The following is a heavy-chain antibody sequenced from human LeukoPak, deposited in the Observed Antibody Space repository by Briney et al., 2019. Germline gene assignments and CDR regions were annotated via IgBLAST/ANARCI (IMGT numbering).Heavy chain of an antibody. Sequence: SETLSLTCAVYGGSFSGYYWSWIRQPPGKGLEWIGEINHSGSTNYNPSLKSRVTISVDTSKNQFSLKLRSVTAADTAVYYCARGINYVVWGQGTLVTVSS. CDR1: GGSFSGYY. V-gene: IGHV4-34*01. CDR2: INHSGST. J-gene: IGHJ4*02. CDR3: ARGINYVV. D-gene: IGHD3-10*02.